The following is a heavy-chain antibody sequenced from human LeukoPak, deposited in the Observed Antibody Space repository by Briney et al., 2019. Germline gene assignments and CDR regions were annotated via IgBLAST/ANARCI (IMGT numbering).Heavy chain of an antibody. CDR2: IYSGGST. D-gene: IGHD3-9*01. J-gene: IGHJ4*02. CDR3: ANLRDYDILTGYYHPPYFDY. Sequence: PGGSLRLSCAASGFTVSSNYMSWVRQAPGKGLEWVSVIYSGGSTYYADSVKGRFTISRDNPKNTLYLQMNSLRAEDTAVYYCANLRDYDILTGYYHPPYFDYWGQGTLVTVSS. CDR1: GFTVSSNY. V-gene: IGHV3-53*01.